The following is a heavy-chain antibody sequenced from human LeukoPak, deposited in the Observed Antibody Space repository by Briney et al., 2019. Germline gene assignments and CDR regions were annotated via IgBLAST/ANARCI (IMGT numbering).Heavy chain of an antibody. J-gene: IGHJ1*01. CDR1: GGSISSYY. CDR2: IYYRGST. D-gene: IGHD6-13*01. CDR3: VAHSSSCCDFQH. V-gene: IGHV4-59*01. Sequence: SETLSLTCTVSGGSISSYYWSWIRQPPGKGLEWIGYIYYRGSTNYNPSLKSRVTISVDTSKNQFSLKLSSVTAADTAVYYCVAHSSSCCDFQHWGQGTLVTVSS.